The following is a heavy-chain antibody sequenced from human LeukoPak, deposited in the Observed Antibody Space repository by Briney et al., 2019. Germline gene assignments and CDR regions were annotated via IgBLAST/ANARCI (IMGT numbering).Heavy chain of an antibody. D-gene: IGHD6-13*01. J-gene: IGHJ5*02. CDR2: ISPNSGVP. CDR1: GYTFTVHY. Sequence: ASVKVSCKASGYTFTVHYIHWVRQAPGQGLEWLGRISPNSGVPNYAQKFQGRVTITRDTSVNTVYMELNGLKSADTGAYYCAREVGYSTSWYGRFDPWGQGTVVTVSS. V-gene: IGHV1-2*05. CDR3: AREVGYSTSWYGRFDP.